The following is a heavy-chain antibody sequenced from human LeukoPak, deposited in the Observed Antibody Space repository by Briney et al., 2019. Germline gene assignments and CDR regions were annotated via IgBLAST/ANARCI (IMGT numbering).Heavy chain of an antibody. CDR1: GYSFTSYW. Sequence: GESLKISCKGSGYSFTSYWIGWVRQMPGKGLEWMGIIYPGDSDTRYSPSFQGQVTISADKSISTAYLQWSSLKASDTAMYYCARDPEMIVPPYYYYYMDVWGKGTTVTVSS. J-gene: IGHJ6*03. CDR2: IYPGDSDT. V-gene: IGHV5-51*01. CDR3: ARDPEMIVPPYYYYYMDV. D-gene: IGHD3-22*01.